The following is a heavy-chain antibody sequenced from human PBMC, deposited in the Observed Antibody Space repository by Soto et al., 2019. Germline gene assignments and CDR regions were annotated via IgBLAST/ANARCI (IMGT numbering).Heavy chain of an antibody. CDR3: ANGYSSGFEYFQS. Sequence: QVQLVESGGGVVQPGMTLRLSCTASGFTFSSHGMHWVRQAPGKGLEWVAVVSFDGTNKNYADSVRGRFTISRDNSKNTLYLQMSSLRAEDTAVYYCANGYSSGFEYFQSWGQGTLVTVSS. V-gene: IGHV3-30*18. D-gene: IGHD6-19*01. J-gene: IGHJ1*01. CDR1: GFTFSSHG. CDR2: VSFDGTNK.